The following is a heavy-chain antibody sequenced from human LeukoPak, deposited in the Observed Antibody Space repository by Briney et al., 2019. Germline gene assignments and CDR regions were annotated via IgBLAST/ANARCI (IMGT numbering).Heavy chain of an antibody. J-gene: IGHJ3*01. D-gene: IGHD4-17*01. CDR1: GFAFGNYG. CDR3: AKDPNGDYLGAFDF. V-gene: IGHV3-23*01. Sequence: GGSLRLTCRGSGFAFGNYGMTWVRQAPEKGLEWVSAITGSGEGRRYTDAVTGRFTISRDNSRNTLFLQMDSLRADDTAVYYCAKDPNGDYLGAFDFWGPGTLVTVSS. CDR2: ITGSGEGR.